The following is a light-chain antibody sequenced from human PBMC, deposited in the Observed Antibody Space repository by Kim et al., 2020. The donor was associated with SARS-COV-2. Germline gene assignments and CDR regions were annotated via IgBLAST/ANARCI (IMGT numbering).Light chain of an antibody. J-gene: IGLJ3*02. CDR3: QGWDSATVM. CDR1: SLGYMY. CDR2: HNS. Sequence: VTPGQISCFSCFGDSLGYMYVCWYQQKSGQAPVLAIYHNSKLASGIPERFSASTSGNAATLTISGAQAVDEADYYSQGWDSATVMFGGGTQLTVL. V-gene: IGLV3-1*01.